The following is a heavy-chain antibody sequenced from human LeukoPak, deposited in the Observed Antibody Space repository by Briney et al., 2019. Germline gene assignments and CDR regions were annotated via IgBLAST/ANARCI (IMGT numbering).Heavy chain of an antibody. D-gene: IGHD1-26*01. CDR2: IYYSGST. CDR3: ARGRSNYYGMDV. Sequence: RSSETLSLTCTVSGGSISSYSWSWIRQPPGKGLEWIGYIYYSGSTNYNPSLKSRVTISVDTSKNQFSLKVSSVTAADTAVYYCARGRSNYYGMDVWGQGTTVTVSS. CDR1: GGSISSYS. V-gene: IGHV4-59*01. J-gene: IGHJ6*02.